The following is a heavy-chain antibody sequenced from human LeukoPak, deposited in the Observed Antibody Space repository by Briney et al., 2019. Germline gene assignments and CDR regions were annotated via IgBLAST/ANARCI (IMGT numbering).Heavy chain of an antibody. CDR1: GGSISSGGYY. J-gene: IGHJ4*02. Sequence: SQTLSLTCTVSGGSISSGGYYWSWIRQHPGTGLEWIGYIYYSGSTYYNPSLKSPVTISVDRSKNQFSLKLSSVTAADTAVYYCARRVYSNYVFDYWGQGTLVTVSS. D-gene: IGHD4-11*01. CDR3: ARRVYSNYVFDY. CDR2: IYYSGST. V-gene: IGHV4-31*01.